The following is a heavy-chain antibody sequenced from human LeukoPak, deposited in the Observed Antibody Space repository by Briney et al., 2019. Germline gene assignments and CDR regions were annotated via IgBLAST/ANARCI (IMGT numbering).Heavy chain of an antibody. V-gene: IGHV3-23*01. CDR1: GCTFSSYA. J-gene: IGHJ4*02. CDR2: ISGSGGST. Sequence: PGGSLRLSCAASGCTFSSYAMTWVRQAPGKGLEWVSIISGSGGSTYYADSVKGRFTISRDNSKNTLYLQMNSLRAEDTAVYYCAKAQIDYGDFASLGHPDYWGQGTLVTVSS. CDR3: AKAQIDYGDFASLGHPDY. D-gene: IGHD4-17*01.